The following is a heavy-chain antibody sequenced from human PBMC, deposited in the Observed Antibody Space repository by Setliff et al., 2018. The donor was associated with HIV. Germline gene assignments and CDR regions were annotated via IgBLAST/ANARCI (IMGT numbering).Heavy chain of an antibody. CDR3: ARDCTITTCQRHYYYAMDV. J-gene: IGHJ6*02. Sequence: ASVKVSCKASVDTFSSSAISWVRQAPGQGLEWIGTIIPAFFTTHYAQKFQATVTITSYESTNIAYMELISLRSEDTAVYYCARDCTITTCQRHYYYAMDVWGQGTTVTVPS. D-gene: IGHD2-2*01. V-gene: IGHV1-69*13. CDR1: VDTFSSSA. CDR2: IIPAFFTT.